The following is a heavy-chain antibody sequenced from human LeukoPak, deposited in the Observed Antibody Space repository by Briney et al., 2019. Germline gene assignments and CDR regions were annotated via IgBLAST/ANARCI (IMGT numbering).Heavy chain of an antibody. V-gene: IGHV3-30-3*01. CDR3: ARDAHSSGWPSHFDY. D-gene: IGHD6-19*01. CDR1: GFTFSSYA. Sequence: GGSLRLSCAASGFTFSSYAMHWVRKAPGKGLEWVAVISYDGSNKYYADSVKGRFTISRDNSKNTLYLQMNSLRAEDTAVYYCARDAHSSGWPSHFDYWGQGTLVTVSS. J-gene: IGHJ4*02. CDR2: ISYDGSNK.